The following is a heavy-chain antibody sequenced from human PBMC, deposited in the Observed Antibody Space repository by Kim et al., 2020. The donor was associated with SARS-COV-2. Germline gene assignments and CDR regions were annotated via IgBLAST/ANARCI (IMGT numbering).Heavy chain of an antibody. CDR2: IYSDGRT. D-gene: IGHD1-20*01. Sequence: GGSLRLSCAASGFTVISNNMNWVRQAPGKGLEWVSVIYSDGRTDYSDSVKGRFTTSRDYSTNTLYLQMNSLRAEDTAVYFCARDPRYNWNNYGVDVWGQG. V-gene: IGHV3-53*01. CDR1: GFTVISNN. J-gene: IGHJ6*02. CDR3: ARDPRYNWNNYGVDV.